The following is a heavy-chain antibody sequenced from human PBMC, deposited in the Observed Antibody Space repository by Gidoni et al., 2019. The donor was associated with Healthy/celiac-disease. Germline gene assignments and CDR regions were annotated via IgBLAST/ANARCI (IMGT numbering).Heavy chain of an antibody. CDR3: AKESNPGCSSTSCYGPVWFDP. J-gene: IGHJ5*02. Sequence: EVQLLESGGGLVQPGGSLRLSCAASGFTFSSYAISWVRQAPGKGLEWVSAISGSGGSTYYADSVKGRFTISRDNSKNTLYLQMNSLRAEDTAVYYCAKESNPGCSSTSCYGPVWFDPWGQGTLVTVSS. V-gene: IGHV3-23*01. D-gene: IGHD2-2*01. CDR1: GFTFSSYA. CDR2: ISGSGGST.